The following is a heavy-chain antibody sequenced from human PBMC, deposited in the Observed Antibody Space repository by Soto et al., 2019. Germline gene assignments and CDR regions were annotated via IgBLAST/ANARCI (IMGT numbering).Heavy chain of an antibody. D-gene: IGHD2-8*01. CDR1: GFTFSKYW. J-gene: IGHJ4*02. CDR3: AIQDCTNDVCLEAAVTVGGALEY. Sequence: EVQLVESGGGLVQLGKALRLSCAASGFTFSKYWIHWVRQAPGKGPVWVSYISSDGTTTDYADSVKGRFTISRDNAKNTLYLQMDSLRAEDTAVYYCAIQDCTNDVCLEAAVTVGGALEYWGQGAQVTVSS. CDR2: ISSDGTTT. V-gene: IGHV3-74*01.